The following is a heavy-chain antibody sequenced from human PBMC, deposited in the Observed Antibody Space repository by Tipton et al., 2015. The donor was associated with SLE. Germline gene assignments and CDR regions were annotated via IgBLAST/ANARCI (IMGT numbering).Heavy chain of an antibody. CDR1: GFTFSSYW. CDR3: ARDISSWFDAFDI. V-gene: IGHV3-23*01. D-gene: IGHD6-13*01. J-gene: IGHJ3*02. CDR2: VTTSGFGT. Sequence: SLRLSCSLSGFTFSSYWMSWVRQAPGKGLEWVSTVTTSGFGTYYADSLKGQFTISRDNSKNTLYLQMNSLRAEDTAVYYCARDISSWFDAFDIWGQGTMVTVSS.